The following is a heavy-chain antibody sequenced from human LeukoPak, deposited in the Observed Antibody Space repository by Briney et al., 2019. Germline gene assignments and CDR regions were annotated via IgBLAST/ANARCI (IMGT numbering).Heavy chain of an antibody. V-gene: IGHV1-18*01. D-gene: IGHD3-9*01. CDR2: ISAYNGNT. CDR3: ARQSYDILTGFLYGMDV. J-gene: IGHJ6*02. Sequence: ASVKVSCKASGYTFTSYGISWVRQAPGQGLEWMGWISAYNGNTNYAQKLQGRVTMTTDTSTSTAYMELRSLRSDDTAVYYCARQSYDILTGFLYGMDVWGQGTTVTVSS. CDR1: GYTFTSYG.